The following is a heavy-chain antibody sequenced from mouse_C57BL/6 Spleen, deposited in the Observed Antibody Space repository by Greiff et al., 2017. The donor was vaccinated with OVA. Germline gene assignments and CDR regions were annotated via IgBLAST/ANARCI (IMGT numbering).Heavy chain of an antibody. Sequence: EVQVVESGAELVRPGSSVKMSCKTSGYTFTSYGINWVKQRPGQGLEWIGYIYIGNGYTEYNEKFKGKATLTSDTSSSTASMQLSSLTSEDSAIYFCARSDYYGSSRYWYFDVWGTGTTVTVSS. CDR3: ARSDYYGSSRYWYFDV. D-gene: IGHD1-1*01. J-gene: IGHJ1*03. CDR1: GYTFTSYG. CDR2: IYIGNGYT. V-gene: IGHV1-58*01.